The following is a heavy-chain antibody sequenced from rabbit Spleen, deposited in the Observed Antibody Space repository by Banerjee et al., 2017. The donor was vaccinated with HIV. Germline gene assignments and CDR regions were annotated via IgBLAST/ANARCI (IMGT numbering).Heavy chain of an antibody. CDR3: ARDTSSSFSSYGMDL. CDR1: GVSFSNYNF. CDR2: IDTGSSGFT. J-gene: IGHJ6*01. Sequence: QEQLVESGGGLVQPEGSLTLTCTASGVSFSNYNFMCWVRQAPGKGLEWIACIDTGSSGFTYFATWAKGRFTCSKTSSTTVTLQMTRLTAADTATYFCARDTSSSFSSYGMDLWGPGDPGHRL. V-gene: IGHV1S45*01. D-gene: IGHD1-1*01.